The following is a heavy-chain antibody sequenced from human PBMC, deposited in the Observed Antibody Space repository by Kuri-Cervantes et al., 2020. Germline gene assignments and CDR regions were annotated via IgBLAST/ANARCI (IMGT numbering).Heavy chain of an antibody. D-gene: IGHD6-19*01. V-gene: IGHV3-30*18. Sequence: GGSLRLSCAASGVAFSTYGMHWVRQAPGKGLEWVAVISYDGSNKYCADSVKGRFTISRDNSKNTLYLQMNSLRAEDTAVYYCAKDGQWPIDYWGQGTLVTVSS. CDR3: AKDGQWPIDY. CDR1: GVAFSTYG. J-gene: IGHJ4*02. CDR2: ISYDGSNK.